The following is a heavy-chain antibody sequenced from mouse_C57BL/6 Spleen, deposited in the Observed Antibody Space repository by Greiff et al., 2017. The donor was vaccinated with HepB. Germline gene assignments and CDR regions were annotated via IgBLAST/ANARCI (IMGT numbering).Heavy chain of an antibody. CDR2: ISGGGGNT. D-gene: IGHD1-1*01. CDR3: ARQITTVVARYFDV. V-gene: IGHV5-9*01. CDR1: GFTFSSYT. Sequence: EVKLVESGGGLVKPGGSLKLSCAASGFTFSSYTMSWVRQTPEKRLEWVATISGGGGNTYYPDSVKGRFTISRDNAKNTLYLQMSSLRSEDTALYYCARQITTVVARYFDVWGTGTTVTVSS. J-gene: IGHJ1*03.